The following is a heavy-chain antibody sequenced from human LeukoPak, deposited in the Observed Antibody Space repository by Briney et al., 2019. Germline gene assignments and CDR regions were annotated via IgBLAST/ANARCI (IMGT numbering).Heavy chain of an antibody. V-gene: IGHV4-30-2*01. CDR1: GGSISSGGYY. CDR3: AAGGSGSLYYFDY. D-gene: IGHD3-10*01. J-gene: IGHJ4*02. Sequence: SETLSLTCTVSGGSISSGGYYWSWIRQPPGKGLEWIGYIYHSGSTYYNPSLKSRVTISVDRSKNQFSLKLSSVTAADTAVYYCAAGGSGSLYYFDYWGQGTLVTVSS. CDR2: IYHSGST.